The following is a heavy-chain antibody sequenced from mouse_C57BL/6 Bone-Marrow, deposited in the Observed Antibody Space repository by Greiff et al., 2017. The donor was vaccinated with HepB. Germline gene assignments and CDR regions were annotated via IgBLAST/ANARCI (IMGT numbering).Heavy chain of an antibody. CDR3: ARKLRLPFAY. D-gene: IGHD3-2*02. CDR1: GYTFTSYW. CDR2: INPSSGYT. V-gene: IGHV1-7*01. Sequence: QVHVKQSGAELAKPGASVKLSCKASGYTFTSYWMHWVKQRPGQGLEWIGYINPSSGYTTDNQKFKDKATLTADKSSSTADMQLSSLTYEDSAVYYCARKLRLPFAYWGQGTLVTVSA. J-gene: IGHJ3*01.